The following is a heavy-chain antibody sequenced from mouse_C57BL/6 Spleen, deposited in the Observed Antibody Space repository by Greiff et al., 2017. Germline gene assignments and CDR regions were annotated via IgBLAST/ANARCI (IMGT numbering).Heavy chain of an antibody. CDR3: ASSQGLAY. V-gene: IGHV1-52*01. J-gene: IGHJ3*01. CDR1: GYTFTSYW. CDR2: IDPSDSDT. Sequence: QVHVKQPGAELVRPGSSVKLSCKASGYTFTSYWMHWVKQRPIQGLEWIGNIDPSDSDTNYNQKFKDKATLTVDKSSCTAYMHLSSLTSEDSAGYYCASSQGLAYWGQGTLGTVSA.